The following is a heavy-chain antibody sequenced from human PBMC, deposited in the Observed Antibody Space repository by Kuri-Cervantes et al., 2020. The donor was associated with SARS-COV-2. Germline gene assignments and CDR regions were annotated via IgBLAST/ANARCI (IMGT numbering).Heavy chain of an antibody. Sequence: SVKVSCKASGGAFNRHAISWVRQAPGQGLEWMGRVIPIFGTGDNAQKFQGRITITADTSTRTAYMELSSLTSEDTAVYYCARDSEYCGSTTCYIEQWGQGTLVTVSS. D-gene: IGHD2-2*02. V-gene: IGHV1-69*06. CDR1: GGAFNRHA. CDR3: ARDSEYCGSTTCYIEQ. J-gene: IGHJ4*02. CDR2: VIPIFGTG.